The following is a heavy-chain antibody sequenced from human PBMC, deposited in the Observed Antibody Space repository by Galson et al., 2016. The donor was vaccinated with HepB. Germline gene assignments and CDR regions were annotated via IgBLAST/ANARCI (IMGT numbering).Heavy chain of an antibody. V-gene: IGHV3-74*03. CDR1: GFTFSGYR. Sequence: SLRLSCAASGFTFSGYRMHWVRQAPGKGPVWVSRINSGGSDTKYSDFVKGRFIISRDNAKNTLYVQMNSLTAEDTAVYFCARGGPQWPTSYFDLWGRGTLVTVSS. D-gene: IGHD1-14*01. CDR3: ARGGPQWPTSYFDL. J-gene: IGHJ2*01. CDR2: INSGGSDT.